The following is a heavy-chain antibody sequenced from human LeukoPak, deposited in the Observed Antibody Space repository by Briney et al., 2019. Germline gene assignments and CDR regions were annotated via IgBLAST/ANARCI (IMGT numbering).Heavy chain of an antibody. CDR2: IAVGGET. Sequence: GGPLRLSCALSGFTFSNFDIYWVRQGPGEGLDWVSPIAVGGETHYPDSMRGRFTVSRENAKNSLYLQVNSLRAGDTAVYYCAREHCDGGNCYGWRYLDVWGKGTTVAVSS. D-gene: IGHD2-21*01. J-gene: IGHJ6*03. CDR3: AREHCDGGNCYGWRYLDV. CDR1: GFTFSNFD. V-gene: IGHV3-13*01.